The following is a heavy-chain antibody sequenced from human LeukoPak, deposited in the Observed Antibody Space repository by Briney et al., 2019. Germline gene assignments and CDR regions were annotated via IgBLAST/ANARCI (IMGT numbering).Heavy chain of an antibody. Sequence: GGSLRLSCTVSGFTVSSNSMSWVRQAPGKGLEWVSFIYSGGNTHNSDSVKGRFTISRDNSKSTLYLQMNTLRAEDTAVYYCAKSRARVFDAFDIWGQGTMVTVSS. V-gene: IGHV3-53*01. J-gene: IGHJ3*02. CDR2: IYSGGNT. CDR1: GFTVSSNS. CDR3: AKSRARVFDAFDI.